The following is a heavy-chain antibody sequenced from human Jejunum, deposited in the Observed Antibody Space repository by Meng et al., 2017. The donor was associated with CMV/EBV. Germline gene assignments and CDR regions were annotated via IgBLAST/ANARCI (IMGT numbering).Heavy chain of an antibody. V-gene: IGHV3-64*02. CDR3: ARAYSRAYDY. D-gene: IGHD3-16*01. Sequence: LSFAPSGLPFRSSGLQWVRQAPGKGLAYVSAISSNGVSTYYADSVKGRFTISRDNSTTTLYLQMCSLRTEDMAVYYCARAYSRAYDYWGQGTLVTVSS. CDR2: ISSNGVST. CDR1: GLPFRSSG. J-gene: IGHJ4*02.